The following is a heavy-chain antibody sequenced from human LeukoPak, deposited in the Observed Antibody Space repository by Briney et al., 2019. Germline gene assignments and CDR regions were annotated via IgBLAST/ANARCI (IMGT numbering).Heavy chain of an antibody. J-gene: IGHJ4*02. V-gene: IGHV3-NL1*01. CDR1: GFTFSSYG. CDR3: VTQVDATTIFDY. Sequence: PGGSLRLSCAASGFTFSSYGMHWVRQAPGKGLEWVSAIYREGTPYYTDSVKGRFTISRDNSKNTMYLQMNSLRAEDTAVYYCVTQVDATTIFDYWGQGTLVTVSS. CDR2: IYREGTP. D-gene: IGHD5-24*01.